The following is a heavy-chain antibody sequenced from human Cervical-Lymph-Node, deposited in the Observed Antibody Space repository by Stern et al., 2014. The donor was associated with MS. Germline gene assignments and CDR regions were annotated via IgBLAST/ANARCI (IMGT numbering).Heavy chain of an antibody. Sequence: EVQLVQSGAEVRKPGESLKISCKGSGYSFTTYWIGWVRQMPGKGLEGMAIINPTDPDTRYSPSFPGQVTISAHQSINPAYLQWSSRRASDTAIYYCARQGLGVALEYWGQGTLVTVSS. V-gene: IGHV5-51*01. J-gene: IGHJ4*02. D-gene: IGHD3-10*01. CDR2: INPTDPDT. CDR3: ARQGLGVALEY. CDR1: GYSFTTYW.